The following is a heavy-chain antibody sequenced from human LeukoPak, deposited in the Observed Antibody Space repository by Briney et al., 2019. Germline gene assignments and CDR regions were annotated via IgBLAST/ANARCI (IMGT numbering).Heavy chain of an antibody. CDR3: AREGLWFKSFDY. Sequence: GGSLRLSCAASGFTFSSYGMHWVRQAPGKGLEWVAVIWYDGSNKYYADSVKGRFTISRDNSKNTLYLQMNSLRAEDTAVYYCAREGLWFKSFDYWGQGTLVTVSS. CDR1: GFTFSSYG. CDR2: IWYDGSNK. V-gene: IGHV3-33*01. J-gene: IGHJ4*02. D-gene: IGHD3-10*01.